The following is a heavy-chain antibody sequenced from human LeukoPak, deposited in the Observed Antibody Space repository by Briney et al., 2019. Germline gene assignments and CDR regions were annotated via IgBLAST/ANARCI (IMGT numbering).Heavy chain of an antibody. J-gene: IGHJ6*03. CDR3: ATQLQHYDFWSGYPGDYYYMDV. D-gene: IGHD3-3*01. V-gene: IGHV3-15*01. CDR2: IKSKTDGGTT. CDR1: GFTFSNAW. Sequence: PGGSLRLSCAASGFTFSNAWMSWVRQAPGKGLEWVGRIKSKTDGGTTDYAAPVKGRFTISRDDSKNTLYLQMNSLKTEDTAVYYCATQLQHYDFWSGYPGDYYYMDVWGKGTTVTVSS.